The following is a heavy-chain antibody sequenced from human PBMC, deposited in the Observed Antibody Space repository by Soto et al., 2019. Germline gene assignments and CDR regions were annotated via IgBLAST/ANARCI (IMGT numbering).Heavy chain of an antibody. V-gene: IGHV4-59*12. D-gene: IGHD3-10*01. CDR1: GGSISSYY. Sequence: SETLSLTCTVSGGSISSYYWSWIRQPPGKGLEWIGYIYYSGSTNYNPSLKSRVTISVDTSKNQFSLKLSSVTAADTAVYYCARMLVRITNSNWFDPWGQGTLVTVPQ. J-gene: IGHJ5*02. CDR2: IYYSGST. CDR3: ARMLVRITNSNWFDP.